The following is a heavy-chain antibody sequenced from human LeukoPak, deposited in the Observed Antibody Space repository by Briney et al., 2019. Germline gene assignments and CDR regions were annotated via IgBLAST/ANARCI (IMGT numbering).Heavy chain of an antibody. D-gene: IGHD6-13*01. CDR1: GFTFRSYS. Sequence: PGVSLRLSCAASGFTFRSYSMIWVRQARGKGLEWVSSISSSNSYIYYADSVKGRFTVSRDGAKNSVYLQMNSLRAEDTAVYYCARSGSSWYESPNAFDIWGQGTMVTVSS. J-gene: IGHJ3*02. CDR3: ARSGSSWYESPNAFDI. V-gene: IGHV3-21*01. CDR2: ISSSNSYI.